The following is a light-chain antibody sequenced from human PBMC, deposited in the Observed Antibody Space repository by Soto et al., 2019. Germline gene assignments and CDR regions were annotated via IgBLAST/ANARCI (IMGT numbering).Light chain of an antibody. V-gene: IGKV1-5*03. CDR3: QHYYSFSFT. J-gene: IGKJ2*01. CDR1: QSISNW. CDR2: KAS. Sequence: DIQMTQSPSTLSASVGDRVTITCRASQSISNWLAWYQQKPGKAPKLLIYKASSLESGVPSRFSGSGSGTEFTLTISSLQPDDFATYSCQHYYSFSFTFGQGTNLEIK.